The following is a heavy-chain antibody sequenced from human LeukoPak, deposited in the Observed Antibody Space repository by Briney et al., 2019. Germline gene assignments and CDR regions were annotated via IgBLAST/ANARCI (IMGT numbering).Heavy chain of an antibody. V-gene: IGHV3-53*01. J-gene: IGHJ5*02. Sequence: PGGSLRLSCTVSGFTVSSNSMSWVRQAPGKGLEWVSFIYSGGNTHYSDSVKGRFTISRDNSKNTLYLQMNSLRADDTAVYYCARDANGGNSWGWFDPWGQGTLVTVSS. CDR1: GFTVSSNS. D-gene: IGHD4-23*01. CDR2: IYSGGNT. CDR3: ARDANGGNSWGWFDP.